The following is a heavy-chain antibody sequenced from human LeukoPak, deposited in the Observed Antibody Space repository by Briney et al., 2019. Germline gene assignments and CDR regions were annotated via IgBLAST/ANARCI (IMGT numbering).Heavy chain of an antibody. Sequence: GGSLRLSCAASGFTVSTNYMNWVRQAPGKGLEWVSIIYSGGSTYYADSVRGRFTISRDNSKNTLYLQMNSLRAEDTAVYYCAREGQSTAFDYWGQGTLVTVSS. D-gene: IGHD5-18*01. CDR1: GFTVSTNY. CDR3: AREGQSTAFDY. V-gene: IGHV3-53*01. CDR2: IYSGGST. J-gene: IGHJ4*02.